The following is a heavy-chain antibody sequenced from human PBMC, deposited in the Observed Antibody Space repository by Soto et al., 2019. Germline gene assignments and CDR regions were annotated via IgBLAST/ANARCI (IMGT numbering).Heavy chain of an antibody. J-gene: IGHJ5*02. Sequence: SVKVSCKASGGTFSSYAISWVRQAPGQGLEWMGGIIPIFGTANYAQKFQGRVTITADESTSTAYMELSSLRSEDTAVYYCARVGSGGRAFDPWGQGTLVTVSS. CDR1: GGTFSSYA. V-gene: IGHV1-69*13. CDR2: IIPIFGTA. CDR3: ARVGSGGRAFDP. D-gene: IGHD3-10*01.